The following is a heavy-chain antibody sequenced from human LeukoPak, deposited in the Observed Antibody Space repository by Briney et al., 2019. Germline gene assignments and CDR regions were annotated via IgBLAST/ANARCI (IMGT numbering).Heavy chain of an antibody. CDR2: ISDSGSST. CDR1: GFTFTNYA. D-gene: IGHD3-3*01. J-gene: IGHJ4*02. V-gene: IGHV3-23*01. CDR3: ARENYDFWSGYWAY. Sequence: PGGSLRLSCAASGFTFTNYAMTWVRQAPGKGLEWVSTISDSGSSTYYADSVKGQFTISRDNSKNTLYLQMNSLRSEDTAVYYCARENYDFWSGYWAYWGQGTLVTVSS.